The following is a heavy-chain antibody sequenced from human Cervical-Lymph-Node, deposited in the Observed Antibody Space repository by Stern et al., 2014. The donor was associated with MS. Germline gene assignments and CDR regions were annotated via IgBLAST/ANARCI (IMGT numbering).Heavy chain of an antibody. V-gene: IGHV4-39*01. CDR2: ISYPGTT. CDR3: ARLRKSDWGSISVYFDS. J-gene: IGHJ4*02. D-gene: IGHD7-27*01. CDR1: GDSISSSNLY. Sequence: QLQLQESGPGLVKPSATLSLTCSVSGDSISSSNLYWGWIRQPPGKGLEWIGTISYPGTTHYEPSPKSRVIISVDTSKNEFSLNLNSVTAADTAVYYCARLRKSDWGSISVYFDSWGQGTQVTVSS.